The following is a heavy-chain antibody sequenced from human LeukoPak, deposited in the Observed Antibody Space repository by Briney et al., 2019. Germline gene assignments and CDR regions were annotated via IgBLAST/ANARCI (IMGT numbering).Heavy chain of an antibody. Sequence: PGGSLRLSCAASGFTFSDYYMSWIRQAPGKGLEWVSYISSSGSTIYYADSVKGRFTISRDNAKNSLYLQMNSLRAEDTAVYYCAKVGDTANRPTYYFDYWGQGTLVTVSS. CDR2: ISSSGSTI. J-gene: IGHJ4*02. CDR3: AKVGDTANRPTYYFDY. V-gene: IGHV3-11*01. CDR1: GFTFSDYY. D-gene: IGHD5-18*01.